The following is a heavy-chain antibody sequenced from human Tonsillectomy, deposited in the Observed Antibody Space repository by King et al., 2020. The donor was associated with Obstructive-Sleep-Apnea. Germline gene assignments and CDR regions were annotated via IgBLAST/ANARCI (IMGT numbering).Heavy chain of an antibody. V-gene: IGHV4-34*01. CDR1: GGSFSGYY. J-gene: IGHJ4*02. Sequence: VQLQQWGAGLLKPSETLSLTCAVYGGSFSGYYWSWIRQPPGKGLEWIGEINHSGSTNYNTSLKSRVTISVDTSKNQFSLKLSSVTAADTAVYYCARGGSMWVRGVTGYWGKGTLVTVSS. CDR3: ARGGSMWVRGVTGY. D-gene: IGHD3-10*01. CDR2: INHSGST.